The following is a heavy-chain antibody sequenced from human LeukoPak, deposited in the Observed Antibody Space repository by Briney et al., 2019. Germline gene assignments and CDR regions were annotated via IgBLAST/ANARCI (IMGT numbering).Heavy chain of an antibody. V-gene: IGHV1-18*01. CDR2: ISAYNGNT. D-gene: IGHD2-15*01. CDR3: ARRVVVVVAATSGPQNYYYYMDV. CDR1: GYTFTSYG. Sequence: ASVKVSCKASGYTFTSYGISWVRQAPGQGLEWMGWISAYNGNTNYAQKLQGRVTMTTDTSTSTAYMELRSLRSDDTAVYYCARRVVVVVAATSGPQNYYYYMDVWGKGTTVTVSS. J-gene: IGHJ6*03.